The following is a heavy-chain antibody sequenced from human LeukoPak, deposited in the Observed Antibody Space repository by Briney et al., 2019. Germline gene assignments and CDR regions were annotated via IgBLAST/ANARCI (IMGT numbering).Heavy chain of an antibody. V-gene: IGHV1-69*13. CDR3: ARGEVPPHYFDS. CDR1: GYTFTGYY. J-gene: IGHJ4*02. CDR2: IIPIFGTA. Sequence: SVKVSCKASGYTFTGYYMHWVRQAPGQGLEWMGGIIPIFGTANYAQRFQGRVTITADESTTTAYMEVSSLRSEDTAVYYCARGEVPPHYFDSWGQGTLVTVSS.